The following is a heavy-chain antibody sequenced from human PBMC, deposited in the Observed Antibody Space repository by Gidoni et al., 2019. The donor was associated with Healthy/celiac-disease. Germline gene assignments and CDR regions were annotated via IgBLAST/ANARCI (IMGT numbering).Heavy chain of an antibody. CDR1: GFTFGDYA. D-gene: IGHD2-2*01. V-gene: IGHV3-49*03. CDR3: TRDQYCSSTSCSGDAFDI. CDR2: IRSKAYGWTT. Sequence: EVQLVESGGGLVQPGRSLRLSCTASGFTFGDYAMSWFRQAPGKGLEWVGFIRSKAYGWTTEYAASVKGRFTISRDDSKSIAYLQMNSLKTEDTAVYYCTRDQYCSSTSCSGDAFDIWGQGTMVTVSS. J-gene: IGHJ3*02.